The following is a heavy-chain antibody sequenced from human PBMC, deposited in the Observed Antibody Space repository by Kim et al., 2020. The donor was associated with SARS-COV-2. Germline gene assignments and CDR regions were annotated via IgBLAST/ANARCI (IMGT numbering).Heavy chain of an antibody. J-gene: IGHJ6*02. V-gene: IGHV3-23*01. CDR1: GFTFSSYA. Sequence: GGSLRLSCAASGFTFSSYAMSWVRQAPGKGLEWVSAISGSGGSTYYADSVKGRFTISRDNSKNTLYLQMNSLRAEDTAVYYCAKDLPPTWRSGWYVPNYYYYGMDVWGQGTTVTVSS. CDR3: AKDLPPTWRSGWYVPNYYYYGMDV. CDR2: ISGSGGST. D-gene: IGHD6-19*01.